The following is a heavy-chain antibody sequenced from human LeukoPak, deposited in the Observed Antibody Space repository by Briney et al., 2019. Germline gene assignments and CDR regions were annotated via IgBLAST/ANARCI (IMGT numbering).Heavy chain of an antibody. CDR2: IYYRGSS. J-gene: IGHJ4*02. Sequence: SETLSLTRAVSGGSTRNYYWSWIRQPPGKGLEWSGYIYYRGSSNYNPSLPSRVTISADTSKNQITLMRSSVIAADTAVYYCAYGAGSYHLDYWGQGTLVTVSS. D-gene: IGHD3-10*01. CDR1: GGSTRNYY. V-gene: IGHV4-59*03. CDR3: AYGAGSYHLDY.